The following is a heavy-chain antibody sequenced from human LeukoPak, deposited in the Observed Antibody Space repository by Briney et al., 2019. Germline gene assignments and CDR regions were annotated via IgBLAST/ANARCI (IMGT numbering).Heavy chain of an antibody. Sequence: GGSLRLSCAACGFTFSSYWMSWVRQAPGKGLEGVSYISSASNTIYYADSVKGRFTISRDNAENSLYRQMNSLIAEDTAMYYCARDGWFGDYNWFDPWGQGTLVTVSS. CDR3: ARDGWFGDYNWFDP. D-gene: IGHD3-10*01. CDR1: GFTFSSYW. CDR2: ISSASNTI. V-gene: IGHV3-48*01. J-gene: IGHJ5*02.